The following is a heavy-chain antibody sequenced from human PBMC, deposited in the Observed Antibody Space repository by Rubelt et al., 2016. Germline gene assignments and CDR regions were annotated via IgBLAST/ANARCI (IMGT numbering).Heavy chain of an antibody. CDR1: GFTFSTYS. V-gene: IGHV3-21*01. D-gene: IGHD7-27*01. J-gene: IGHJ4*02. CDR2: ISSRSTYI. Sequence: EVQLVESGGGLVQPGGSLRLSCAASGFTFSTYSMTWVRQAPGKGLEWVSSISSRSTYIFYADSVKGRFTISRDNAKDSLYLQMNSRRVEDTAMYYCARVTGVYFDYWGQGTLVIVSS. CDR3: ARVTGVYFDY.